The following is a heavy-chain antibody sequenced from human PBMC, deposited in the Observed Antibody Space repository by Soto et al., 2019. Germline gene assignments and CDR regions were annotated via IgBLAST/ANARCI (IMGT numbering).Heavy chain of an antibody. J-gene: IGHJ2*01. Sequence: EVQLLESGGGLVQPGGSVRLSCAASGLTFGNYAMSWVRQAPGKGLEWVSAISGDSGRTYYADSVKGRFTISRDNSKNRRRLQMNTLRAEDTAVYYCAVTPNCGRDCSAASYWYFDIWGRGTLVTVSS. CDR2: ISGDSGRT. CDR3: AVTPNCGRDCSAASYWYFDI. CDR1: GLTFGNYA. D-gene: IGHD2-21*02. V-gene: IGHV3-23*01.